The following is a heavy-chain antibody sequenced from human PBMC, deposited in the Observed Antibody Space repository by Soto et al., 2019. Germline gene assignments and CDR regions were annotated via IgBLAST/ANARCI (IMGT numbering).Heavy chain of an antibody. V-gene: IGHV1-2*02. CDR2: INPNSGGT. D-gene: IGHD2-2*01. Sequence: ASVKVSCKSSGYSFTGYYMHWVRQAPGQGLEWMGFINPNSGGTNYAQKLQGSVTMTRDTSISTAYMELSRLRSYDTAVYYCARYATRPLSLGRSINSXKNWLDPWRQGTLXTV. J-gene: IGHJ5*02. CDR1: GYSFTGYY. CDR3: ARYATRPLSLGRSINSXKNWLDP.